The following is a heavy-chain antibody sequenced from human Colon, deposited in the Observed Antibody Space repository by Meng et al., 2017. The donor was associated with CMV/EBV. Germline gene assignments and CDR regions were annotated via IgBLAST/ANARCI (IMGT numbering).Heavy chain of an antibody. CDR2: IYYRSRWLD. V-gene: IGHV6-1*01. D-gene: IGHD6-19*01. CDR1: GDTVSSTTVG. CDR3: ARRHSSGWYYFDS. Sequence: SETLSLTCDISGDTVSSTTVGWNWIRQSPSRGLEWLGRIYYRSRWLDDYAQSVKSRISINADTSKNQFSLQLDSVTPDDTAVYYCARRHSSGWYYFDSWGQGTLVTVSS. J-gene: IGHJ4*02.